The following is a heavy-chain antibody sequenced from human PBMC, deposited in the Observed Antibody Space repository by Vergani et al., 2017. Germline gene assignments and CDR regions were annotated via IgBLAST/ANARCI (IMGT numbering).Heavy chain of an antibody. V-gene: IGHV1-69*01. D-gene: IGHD3-10*01. Sequence: QVQLVQSGAEVKKPGSSVKVSCKASGGTFSSYAISWVRQAPGQGLEWMGGIIPIFGTANYAQKFQGRVTITADESTSTAYMELSSLRSEYTAVYYCARPNPRSSDYYGSGSLDAFDIWGQGTMVTVSS. CDR3: ARPNPRSSDYYGSGSLDAFDI. CDR1: GGTFSSYA. J-gene: IGHJ3*02. CDR2: IIPIFGTA.